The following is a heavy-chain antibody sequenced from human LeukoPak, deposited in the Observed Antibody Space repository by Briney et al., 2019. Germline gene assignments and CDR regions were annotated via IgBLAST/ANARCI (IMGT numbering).Heavy chain of an antibody. V-gene: IGHV4-59*12. D-gene: IGHD3-22*01. CDR2: IYYSGGT. Sequence: SETLSLTCTVSGGSISSYYWSWIRQPPGKGLEWIGYIYYSGGTNYNPSLKSRVTIAVDTSKNQLSLKLSSVTAADTAVYYCARDFSGYYYDSSGSHAFDIWGQGTMVTVSS. CDR1: GGSISSYY. CDR3: ARDFSGYYYDSSGSHAFDI. J-gene: IGHJ3*02.